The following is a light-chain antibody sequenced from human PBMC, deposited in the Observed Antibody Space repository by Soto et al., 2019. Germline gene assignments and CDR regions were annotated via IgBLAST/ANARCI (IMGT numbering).Light chain of an antibody. CDR2: WAS. Sequence: DIVMTQSPDSLAVSLGERATINCKSSQRVLYRSNNKNYLAWYQQKPGQPPKLLIYWASTRESGVPDRFSGSGSGTAFTLTISSLQAEDVAVYYCQQYYVTPLTFGGGTKVEI. CDR3: QQYYVTPLT. J-gene: IGKJ4*01. CDR1: QRVLYRSNNKNY. V-gene: IGKV4-1*01.